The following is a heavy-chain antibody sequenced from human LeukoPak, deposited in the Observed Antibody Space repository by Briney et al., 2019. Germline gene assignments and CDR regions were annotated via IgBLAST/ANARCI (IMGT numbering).Heavy chain of an antibody. CDR2: IYYSGST. Sequence: PSETLSLTCTVSGGSVSSGSYYWSWIRQPPGKGLEWIGYIYYSGSTNYNPSLKSRVTISVDTSKNQFSLKLSSVTAADTAVYYCARERYSSSWYWFDPWGQGTLVTVSS. CDR1: GGSVSSGSYY. J-gene: IGHJ5*02. CDR3: ARERYSSSWYWFDP. D-gene: IGHD6-13*01. V-gene: IGHV4-61*01.